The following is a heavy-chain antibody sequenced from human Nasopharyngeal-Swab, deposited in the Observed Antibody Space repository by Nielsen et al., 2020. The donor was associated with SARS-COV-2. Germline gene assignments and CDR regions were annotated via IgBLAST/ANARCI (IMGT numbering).Heavy chain of an antibody. CDR1: GGSIITYY. Sequence: SETLSLTCTVSGGSIITYYWSWIRQPPGKGLEWIGYISYTGNTNSNPSVKSRATMSLDTSKNQSSLKVSSVTAADTAVYYCARIVDWYFDLWGRGTLVTVSS. D-gene: IGHD2-21*01. CDR2: ISYTGNT. J-gene: IGHJ2*01. V-gene: IGHV4-59*13. CDR3: ARIVDWYFDL.